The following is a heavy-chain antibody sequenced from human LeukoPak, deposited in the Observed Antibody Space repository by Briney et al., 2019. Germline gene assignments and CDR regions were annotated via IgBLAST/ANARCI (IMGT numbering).Heavy chain of an antibody. Sequence: GGSLRLSCAASGFTFSGYGMHWVRQAPGKGLEWVAVISYDGSNKYYADSVKGRFTISRDNSKNTLYLQMNSLRAEDTAVYYCARDREHYYDSSDSPDYWGQGTLVTVSS. CDR2: ISYDGSNK. D-gene: IGHD3-22*01. J-gene: IGHJ4*02. CDR1: GFTFSGYG. CDR3: ARDREHYYDSSDSPDY. V-gene: IGHV3-30*03.